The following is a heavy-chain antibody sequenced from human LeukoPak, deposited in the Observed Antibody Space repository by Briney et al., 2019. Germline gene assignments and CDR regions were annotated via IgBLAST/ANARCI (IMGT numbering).Heavy chain of an antibody. CDR3: ARKTDSGGQGDY. CDR2: IYSGGNT. CDR1: GFTVSRNY. D-gene: IGHD3-22*01. J-gene: IGHJ4*02. Sequence: GALRLSCAASGFTVSRNYMSWVRQGPGKGLECVSVIYSGGNTYYTDSVKGRFTISRDNSKNTLYLQMNSLRAEDTAVYYCARKTDSGGQGDYWGPGTLVTVSS. V-gene: IGHV3-66*01.